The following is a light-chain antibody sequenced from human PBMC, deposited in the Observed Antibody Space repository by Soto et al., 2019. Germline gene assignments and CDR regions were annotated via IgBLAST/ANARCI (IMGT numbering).Light chain of an antibody. CDR3: QQYYATPLP. Sequence: DIVMTQSPDSLAVSLGERATINCKSSQSVLYSSNNKNYVAWCQQKPGQPPKLLIYWASTRESGVPDRFSGSGSGTDFTLTINSLQAEDVAVYYCQQYYATPLPCGGGTKVEIK. CDR2: WAS. CDR1: QSVLYSSNNKNY. J-gene: IGKJ4*01. V-gene: IGKV4-1*01.